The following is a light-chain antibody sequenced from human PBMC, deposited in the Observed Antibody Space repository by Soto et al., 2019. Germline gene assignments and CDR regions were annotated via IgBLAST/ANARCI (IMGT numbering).Light chain of an antibody. CDR3: QQRSNWPPGGT. J-gene: IGKJ1*01. V-gene: IGKV3-11*01. CDR1: QSVSSY. CDR2: DAS. Sequence: EIVLTQSPATLSLSPGERATLSCRASQSVSSYFAWYQQKPGQAPRLLIYDASNRATGIPARFSGSGSGTDFTLTISSLEPESFAVDYCQQRSNWPPGGTFGQGTKVEIK.